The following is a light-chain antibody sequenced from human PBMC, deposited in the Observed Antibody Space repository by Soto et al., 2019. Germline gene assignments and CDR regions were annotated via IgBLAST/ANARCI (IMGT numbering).Light chain of an antibody. CDR2: GAS. J-gene: IGKJ2*02. V-gene: IGKV3-15*01. CDR3: QHYNTWPPGT. Sequence: DIVMTQSPAALSVSPGERATLSCRASQSVGSSVAWYQQKPGQAPRFLMYGASTRAAGVPARFSGSGSGTKFSLTIISLQSEDFAVYYCQHYNTWPPGTFGQGTKLDIK. CDR1: QSVGSS.